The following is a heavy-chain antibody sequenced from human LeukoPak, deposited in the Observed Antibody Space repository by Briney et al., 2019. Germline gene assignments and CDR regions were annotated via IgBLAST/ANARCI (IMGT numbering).Heavy chain of an antibody. CDR3: ARALSVDTAMVNRIYYYYYYMDV. CDR2: IIPIFGTA. J-gene: IGHJ6*03. D-gene: IGHD5-18*01. Sequence: SVKVSCKTPGATFSSYAISWVRQAPGQGLEWMGGIIPIFGTANYAQKFQGRVTITTDESTSTAYMEMSSLRSEDTAVYYCARALSVDTAMVNRIYYYYYYMDVWGKGTTVTVSS. V-gene: IGHV1-69*05. CDR1: GATFSSYA.